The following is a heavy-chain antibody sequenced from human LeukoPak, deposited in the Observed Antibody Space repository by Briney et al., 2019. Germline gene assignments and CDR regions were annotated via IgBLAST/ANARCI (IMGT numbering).Heavy chain of an antibody. Sequence: SETLSLTCAVSGGSISSYYWSWIRQPAGKGLEWIGRIYTSGSTNYNPSLKSRVTMSVDTSKNQFSLKLSSVTAADTAVYYCARGKGVLLKERGSFDYWGQGTLVTVSS. CDR3: ARGKGVLLKERGSFDY. CDR1: GGSISSYY. J-gene: IGHJ4*02. V-gene: IGHV4-4*07. CDR2: IYTSGST. D-gene: IGHD1-26*01.